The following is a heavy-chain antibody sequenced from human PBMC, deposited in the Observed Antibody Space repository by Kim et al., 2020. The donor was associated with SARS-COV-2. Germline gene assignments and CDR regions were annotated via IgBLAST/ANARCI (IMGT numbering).Heavy chain of an antibody. J-gene: IGHJ6*03. D-gene: IGHD6-13*01. CDR3: ARRGSSSWDRTWGYYYYMDV. Sequence: SETLSLTCTVSGGSISSYYWSWIRQPPGKGLEWIGYIYYSGSTNYNPSLKSRVTISVDTSKNQFSLKLSSVTAADTAVYYCARRGSSSWDRTWGYYYYMDVWGKGTTVTVSS. CDR1: GGSISSYY. V-gene: IGHV4-59*08. CDR2: IYYSGST.